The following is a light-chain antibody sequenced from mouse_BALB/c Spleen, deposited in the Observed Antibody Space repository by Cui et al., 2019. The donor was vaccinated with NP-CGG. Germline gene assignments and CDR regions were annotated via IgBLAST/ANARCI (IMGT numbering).Light chain of an antibody. CDR1: TGAVTTSNY. Sequence: AVVTQESALTTSPGETVTLTCRSSTGAVTTSNYANWVQEKPDHLFTGLIGGTNNRAPGVPASFSGSLIGDKAALTITGAQTEDEAIYFCALWYSNHWVFGGGTKLTV. CDR3: ALWYSNHWV. V-gene: IGLV1*01. J-gene: IGLJ1*01. CDR2: GTN.